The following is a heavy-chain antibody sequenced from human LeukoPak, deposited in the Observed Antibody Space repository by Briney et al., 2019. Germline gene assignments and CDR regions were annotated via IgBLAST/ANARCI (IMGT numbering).Heavy chain of an antibody. V-gene: IGHV3-23*01. CDR3: AKDTLLAWPAATQGFDS. CDR1: GFTFSNHA. J-gene: IGHJ4*02. Sequence: GGSLRLSFAASGFTFSNHAMSWVRQAPGKGLEWVSAISGGGSTYYADSVRGRFTISRDNSRNTLYLQMNSLRAEGAAVFYCAKDTLLAWPAATQGFDSWGQGTLVTVSS. CDR2: ISGGGST. D-gene: IGHD6-13*01.